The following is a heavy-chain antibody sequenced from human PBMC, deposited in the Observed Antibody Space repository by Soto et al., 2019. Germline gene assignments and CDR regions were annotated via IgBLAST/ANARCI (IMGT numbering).Heavy chain of an antibody. CDR2: ISAYNGNT. Sequence: GASVKVSCKASGYTFTSYGISWVRQAPGQRLEWMGWISAYNGNTKYAQKLQGRVTMTTDTSASTAYMELSSLRSEDTAVYYCARIAAAGTRGVINWFDPWGQGTLVTVSS. V-gene: IGHV1-18*01. CDR3: ARIAAAGTRGVINWFDP. D-gene: IGHD6-13*01. CDR1: GYTFTSYG. J-gene: IGHJ5*02.